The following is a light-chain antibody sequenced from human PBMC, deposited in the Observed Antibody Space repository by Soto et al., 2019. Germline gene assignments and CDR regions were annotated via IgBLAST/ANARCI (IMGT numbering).Light chain of an antibody. CDR1: RSVNSRY. CDR3: HQYVYSPYT. J-gene: IGKJ2*01. CDR2: GAS. V-gene: IGKV3-20*01. Sequence: EIVLTQSPGTLSLSPGERATLSCRASRSVNSRYLAWYQQKPGQPPRLLIYGASSRATGIPDRFSGGGSGSDFTLTISSLEPEDFAVYYCHQYVYSPYTFGQGTKLHIK.